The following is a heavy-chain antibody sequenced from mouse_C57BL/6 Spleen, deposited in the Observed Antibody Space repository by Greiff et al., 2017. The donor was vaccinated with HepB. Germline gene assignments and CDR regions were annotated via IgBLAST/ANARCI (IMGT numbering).Heavy chain of an antibody. D-gene: IGHD2-4*01. CDR2: IDPSDSYN. CDR3: ARGGPYDYDDAY. CDR1: GYTFTSYW. J-gene: IGHJ3*01. V-gene: IGHV1-50*01. Sequence: QVQLQQPGAELVKPGASVKLSCKASGYTFTSYWMQWVKQRPGQGLEWIGEIDPSDSYNNYNQKFKGKATLTVDTSSSTAYMQLSSLTSEDSAVYYCARGGPYDYDDAYWGQGTLVTVSA.